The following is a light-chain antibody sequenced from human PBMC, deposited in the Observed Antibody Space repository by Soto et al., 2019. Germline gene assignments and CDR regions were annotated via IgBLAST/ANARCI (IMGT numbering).Light chain of an antibody. Sequence: LTQPASVSGSPGQSITISCTGTSSDVGGHNSVSWYQQHPGKAPKLMIYNVSNRPSGASNRFSGSKSGNTASLTISGLLAEDEADYYCTSYTSSSTYVFGAGTKVTVL. CDR3: TSYTSSSTYV. CDR2: NVS. J-gene: IGLJ1*01. CDR1: SSDVGGHNS. V-gene: IGLV2-14*01.